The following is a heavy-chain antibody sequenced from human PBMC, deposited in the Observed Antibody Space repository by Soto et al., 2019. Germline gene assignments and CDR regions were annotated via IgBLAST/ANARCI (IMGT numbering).Heavy chain of an antibody. D-gene: IGHD1-1*01. CDR2: ISAHNGNT. CDR1: GYAFTTYG. J-gene: IGHJ4*02. V-gene: IGHV1-18*01. CDR3: ARGRYGDY. Sequence: QVHRVQSGAEVKKPGASVKVSCKGSGYAFTTYGITWVRQAPGQGLEWMGWISAHNGNTNYAQKLQGRVTATRDTSTSIAYMELRSLRSDDTAVYYCARGRYGDYWGQGALVTVSS.